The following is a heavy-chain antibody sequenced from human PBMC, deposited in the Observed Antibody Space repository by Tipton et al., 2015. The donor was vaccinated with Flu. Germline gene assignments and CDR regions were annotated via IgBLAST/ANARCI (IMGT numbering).Heavy chain of an antibody. CDR3: ARDRTGHTIFGVVTYDAFDI. Sequence: SLRLSCAASGFTFSSYGMHWVRQAPGKGLEWVAVIWYDGSNKYYADSVKGRFTISRDNSKNTLYLQMNSLRAEDTAVYYCARDRTGHTIFGVVTYDAFDIWGQGTMVTVSS. D-gene: IGHD3-3*01. J-gene: IGHJ3*02. V-gene: IGHV3-33*01. CDR1: GFTFSSYG. CDR2: IWYDGSNK.